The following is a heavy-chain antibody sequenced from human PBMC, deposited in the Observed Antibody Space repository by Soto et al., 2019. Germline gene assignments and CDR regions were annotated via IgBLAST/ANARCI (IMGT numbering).Heavy chain of an antibody. V-gene: IGHV1-69*02. Sequence: QVQLVQSGAEVEMPGSSVKISCKTSGGTFSTHGINWMRQAPGQGLKWMGRIIPMLDKTHYDQTFHGRVTFTADKYTNTAYMELSSLTSEDTAVYYCARNTVLIAGRGGFDIWGQGTLVTVSS. J-gene: IGHJ3*02. D-gene: IGHD6-13*01. CDR1: GGTFSTHG. CDR2: IIPMLDKT. CDR3: ARNTVLIAGRGGFDI.